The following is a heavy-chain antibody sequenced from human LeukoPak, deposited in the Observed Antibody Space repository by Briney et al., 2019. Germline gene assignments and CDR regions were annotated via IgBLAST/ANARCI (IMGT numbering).Heavy chain of an antibody. J-gene: IGHJ4*02. CDR3: ARAGSGYSFDY. Sequence: PSETLSLTCTVSGGSSISSYYWSWIRQPPGKGLEWIGYIYYSGSTNYNPSLRSRVTISVDTSKNQFSLKLSSVTAAGTAVYYCARAGSGYSFDYWGQGTRVTVSS. CDR2: IYYSGST. CDR1: GGSSISSYY. D-gene: IGHD3-22*01. V-gene: IGHV4-59*01.